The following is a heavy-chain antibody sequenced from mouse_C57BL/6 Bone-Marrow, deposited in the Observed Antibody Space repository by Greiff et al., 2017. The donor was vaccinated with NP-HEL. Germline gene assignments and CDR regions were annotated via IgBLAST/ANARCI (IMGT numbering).Heavy chain of an antibody. D-gene: IGHD1-1*01. Sequence: VQLQQSGPVLVKPGASVKMSCKASGYTFTDYYMNWVKQSHGKSLEWIGVINPYNGGTSYNQKFKGKATLTVDKSSSTAYMELNSLTSEDSEVYYCARGEATVVGPWGQGTSVTVSS. J-gene: IGHJ4*01. V-gene: IGHV1-19*01. CDR3: ARGEATVVGP. CDR1: GYTFTDYY. CDR2: INPYNGGT.